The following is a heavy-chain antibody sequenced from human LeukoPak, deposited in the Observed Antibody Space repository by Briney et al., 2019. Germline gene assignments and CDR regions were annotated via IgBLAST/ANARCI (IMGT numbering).Heavy chain of an antibody. CDR2: IYTSGST. CDR1: GGSISSYH. CDR3: ARSSVADSYYYYYYYMDV. V-gene: IGHV4-4*07. Sequence: SETLSLTCTVSGGSISSYHWNWIRQPAGKGLEWIGRIYTSGSTNYNPSLKSRVSMSLDTSKNQFSLRLSSVTAADAAVYYCARSSVADSYYYYYYYMDVWGKGTTVTVSS. D-gene: IGHD6-19*01. J-gene: IGHJ6*03.